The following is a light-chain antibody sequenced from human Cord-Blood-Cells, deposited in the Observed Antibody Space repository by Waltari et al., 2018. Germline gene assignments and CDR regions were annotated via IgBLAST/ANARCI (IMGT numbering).Light chain of an antibody. V-gene: IGLV3-19*01. CDR2: GKN. J-gene: IGLJ3*02. CDR3: NSRDSSGNHLV. Sequence: SSELTQDPAVSVALGQTVRITCQGDSLRSYYASWYQQKPGQAPVLVIYGKNNRPSGIPDRFSGSSSGNTAAVTITGAQAEDEADYCCNSRDSSGNHLVFGGGTKLTVL. CDR1: SLRSYY.